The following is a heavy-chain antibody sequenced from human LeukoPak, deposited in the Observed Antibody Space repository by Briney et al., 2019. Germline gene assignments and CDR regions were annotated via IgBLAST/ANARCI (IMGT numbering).Heavy chain of an antibody. CDR1: GYTFTSYG. V-gene: IGHV1-18*01. D-gene: IGHD3-3*01. CDR3: ARDKTFEVVNYFDY. J-gene: IGHJ4*02. CDR2: ISAYNGNT. Sequence: GASVKVSCKASGYTFTSYGISWVRQAPGQGLEWMGWISAYNGNTNYAQKLQGRVTMTTDTSTSTAYMELRSLRSDDTVVYYCARDKTFEVVNYFDYWGQGTLVTVSS.